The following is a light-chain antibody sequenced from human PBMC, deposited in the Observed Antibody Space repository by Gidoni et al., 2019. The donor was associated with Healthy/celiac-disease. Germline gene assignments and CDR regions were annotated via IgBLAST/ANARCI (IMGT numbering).Light chain of an antibody. J-gene: IGKJ5*01. CDR3: QQYDNLPIT. Sequence: DIQMTQSPSSLSASVGDRVTITCQASQDISNYLNWYQQQPGKAPKLLIYDASNLETGVPSRFTSSGSGTDFTFTISSMQPEEIATYYCQQYDNLPITFGQGTRLEIK. CDR1: QDISNY. CDR2: DAS. V-gene: IGKV1-33*01.